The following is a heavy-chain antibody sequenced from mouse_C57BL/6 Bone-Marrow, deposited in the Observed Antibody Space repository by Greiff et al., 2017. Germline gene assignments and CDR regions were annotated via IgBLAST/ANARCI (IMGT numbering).Heavy chain of an antibody. J-gene: IGHJ3*01. CDR1: GYTFTDYE. CDR2: IDPETGGT. V-gene: IGHV1-15*01. CDR3: TRDYYRNGVAY. D-gene: IGHD2-14*01. Sequence: QVQLQQSGAELVRPGASVTLSCKASGYTFTDYEMHWVKQTPVHGLEWIGAIDPETGGTAYNQKFKGKAILTADNSSSTAYMELRSLTSEDSAVYYCTRDYYRNGVAYWGQGTLVTVSA.